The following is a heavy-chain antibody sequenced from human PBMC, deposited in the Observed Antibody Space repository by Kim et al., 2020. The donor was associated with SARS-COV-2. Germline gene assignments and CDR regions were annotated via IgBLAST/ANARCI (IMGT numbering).Heavy chain of an antibody. Sequence: ASVKVSCKASGYTFTGYYMHWVRQAPGQGLEWMGRINPNSGGTNYAQKFQGRVTMTRDTSISTAYMELSRLRSDDTAVYYCARTRIADSLGSRWYYYYGMDVWGQGTTVTVSS. V-gene: IGHV1-2*06. CDR2: INPNSGGT. CDR1: GYTFTGYY. J-gene: IGHJ6*02. CDR3: ARTRIADSLGSRWYYYYGMDV. D-gene: IGHD6-13*01.